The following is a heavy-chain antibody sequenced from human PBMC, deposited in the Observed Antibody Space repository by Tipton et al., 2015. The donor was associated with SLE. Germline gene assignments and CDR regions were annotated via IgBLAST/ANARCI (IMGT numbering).Heavy chain of an antibody. V-gene: IGHV3-21*01. CDR1: GFTFRNYW. CDR2: ISSTSSYI. J-gene: IGHJ6*03. CDR3: ARDYYDSSGYSYYYYMDV. Sequence: SLRLSCAASGFTFRNYWMHWVRQAPGKGLVWVSSISSTSSYIYYADSVKGRFTISRDNAKNSLYLQMNSLRAEDSALYYCARDYYDSSGYSYYYYMDVWGKGTTVTVSS. D-gene: IGHD3-22*01.